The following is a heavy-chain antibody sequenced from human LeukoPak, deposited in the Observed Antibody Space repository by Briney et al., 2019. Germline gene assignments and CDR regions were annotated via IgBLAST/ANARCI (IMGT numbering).Heavy chain of an antibody. J-gene: IGHJ5*02. V-gene: IGHV3-30*02. D-gene: IGHD6-13*01. CDR3: AKDFTRIAAAPDP. CDR2: IRYDGSNK. Sequence: GGSLRLSCAASGFTFSSYGMHWVRQTPGKGLEWVAFIRYDGSNKYYADSVKGRFTISRDNSKNTLYLQMNSLRAEDTAVYYCAKDFTRIAAAPDPWGQGTLVTVSS. CDR1: GFTFSSYG.